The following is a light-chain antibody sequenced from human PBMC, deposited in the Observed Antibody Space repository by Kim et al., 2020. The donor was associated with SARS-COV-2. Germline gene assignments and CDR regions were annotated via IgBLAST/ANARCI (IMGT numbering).Light chain of an antibody. Sequence: EIVLTQSPATLSLSPGESATLSCRASQSVSSYFAWYQQNPGQAPRLLIYDASNRATGIPARFSGSGSGTDFTLTISSLEPEDFAVYYCQQRSNWSLYTFGPGTKVDIK. CDR3: QQRSNWSLYT. CDR1: QSVSSY. CDR2: DAS. V-gene: IGKV3-11*01. J-gene: IGKJ3*01.